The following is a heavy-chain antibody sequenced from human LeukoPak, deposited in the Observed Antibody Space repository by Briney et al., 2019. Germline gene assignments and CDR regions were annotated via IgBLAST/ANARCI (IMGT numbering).Heavy chain of an antibody. V-gene: IGHV3-23*01. Sequence: PGGSLRLSCAASGFTFSSFALSWVRQAPGKGLEWISGISGSGGRTDYADSVKGRFTISRDNSKNTLYLQMSSLRADDTALYYCAKSPPRCSGGSCYCYWGQGTLVTVSS. J-gene: IGHJ4*02. CDR2: ISGSGGRT. CDR1: GFTFSSFA. CDR3: AKSPPRCSGGSCYCY. D-gene: IGHD2-15*01.